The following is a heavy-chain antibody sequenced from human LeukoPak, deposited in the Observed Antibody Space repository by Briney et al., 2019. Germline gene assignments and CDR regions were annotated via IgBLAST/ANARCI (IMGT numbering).Heavy chain of an antibody. J-gene: IGHJ6*03. V-gene: IGHV3-30*04. CDR1: GFTFSSYA. Sequence: LPGGSLRLSCAASGFTFSSYAMHWVRQAPGKGLEWVAVISYDGSNKYYADSVKGRFTISRDNSKNTLYLQMNSLRAEDTAVYYCARDGVVAASGGYYYYMDVWGKGTTVTVSS. CDR2: ISYDGSNK. CDR3: ARDGVVAASGGYYYYMDV. D-gene: IGHD2-15*01.